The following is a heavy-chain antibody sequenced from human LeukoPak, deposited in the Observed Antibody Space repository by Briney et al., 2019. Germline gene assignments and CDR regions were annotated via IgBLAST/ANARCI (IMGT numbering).Heavy chain of an antibody. J-gene: IGHJ4*02. D-gene: IGHD1-26*01. V-gene: IGHV1-2*02. CDR1: GYTFTGYY. CDR3: ASGGIYYGAAFDF. Sequence: ASVKVSCKASGYTFTGYYMHWVRQAPGQGPEWMGWINPNSGGTNYAQKLQGRVTMTTDTSTSTAYMELRSLRSDDTALYYCASGGIYYGAAFDFWGQGSLVTVSS. CDR2: INPNSGGT.